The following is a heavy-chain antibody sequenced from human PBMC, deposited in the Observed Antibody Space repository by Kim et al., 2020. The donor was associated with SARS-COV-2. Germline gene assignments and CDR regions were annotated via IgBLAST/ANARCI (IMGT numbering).Heavy chain of an antibody. CDR1: GGSISSSSYY. Sequence: SETLSLTCTVSGGSISSSSYYWGWIRQPPGKGLEWIGSIYYSGSTYYNPSLKSRVTISVDTSKNQFSLKLSSVTAADTAVYYCARRVVRGVISVDYWGQGTLVTVAS. CDR2: IYYSGST. CDR3: ARRVVRGVISVDY. V-gene: IGHV4-39*01. J-gene: IGHJ4*02. D-gene: IGHD3-10*01.